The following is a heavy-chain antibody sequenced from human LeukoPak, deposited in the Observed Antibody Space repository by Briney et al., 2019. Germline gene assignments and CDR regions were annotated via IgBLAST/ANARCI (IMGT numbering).Heavy chain of an antibody. V-gene: IGHV3-7*03. CDR1: GFSFSSYW. CDR3: ARGIVATIDYFDY. J-gene: IGHJ4*02. D-gene: IGHD5-12*01. Sequence: GGSLTLSCAASGFSFSSYWMSWVRNPQGEGMGWVGNIKQDGSEKSYEDSVEGRRTISRDNAKNSLYLQMNSLRAEDTAVYYCARGIVATIDYFDYWGQGTLVTVSS. CDR2: IKQDGSEK.